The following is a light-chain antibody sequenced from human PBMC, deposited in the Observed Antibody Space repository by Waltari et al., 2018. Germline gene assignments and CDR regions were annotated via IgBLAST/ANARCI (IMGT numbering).Light chain of an antibody. Sequence: DIQMTQSPSSLSASVGDRVTITCRAGQTIATYLNWYQQKPGEAPNLLIFGAFNLESGVPSRFTGTGYGTEFTLTIRSLQPEDFATYVCQQGYNTPWTFGQGTRVEI. CDR2: GAF. CDR3: QQGYNTPWT. J-gene: IGKJ1*01. CDR1: QTIATY. V-gene: IGKV1-39*01.